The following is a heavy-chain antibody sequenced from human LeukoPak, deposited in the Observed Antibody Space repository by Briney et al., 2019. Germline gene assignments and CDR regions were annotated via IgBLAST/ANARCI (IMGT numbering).Heavy chain of an antibody. CDR3: ARHDDSFDY. CDR1: GGSINSYY. J-gene: IGHJ4*02. V-gene: IGHV4-59*08. CDR2: IYYSGTT. Sequence: SETLSLTCTVFGGSINSYYWSWIRQSPGKGLEWIGYIYYSGTTNYNPSLKSRVTISVDTSKNQFSLKLSSVTAADTAVYYCARHDDSFDYWGQGTLVTVSS.